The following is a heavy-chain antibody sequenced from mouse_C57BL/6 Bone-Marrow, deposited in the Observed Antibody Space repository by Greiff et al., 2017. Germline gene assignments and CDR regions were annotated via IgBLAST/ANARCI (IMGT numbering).Heavy chain of an antibody. Sequence: EVQVVESGGGLVQPGGSLKLSCAASGFTFSDYYMYWVRQTPEKRLEWVAYISNGGGSTYYPDTVKGRFTISRDNAKNTLYLQMSRLKSEDTAMYYCARSVAMDYWGQGTSVTVSS. CDR3: ARSVAMDY. V-gene: IGHV5-12*01. CDR1: GFTFSDYY. CDR2: ISNGGGST. J-gene: IGHJ4*01.